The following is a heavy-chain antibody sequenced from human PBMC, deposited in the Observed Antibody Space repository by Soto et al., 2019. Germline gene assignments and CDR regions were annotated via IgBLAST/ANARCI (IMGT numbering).Heavy chain of an antibody. J-gene: IGHJ4*02. V-gene: IGHV4-61*01. CDR1: GVSVRSGSFY. CDR2: IYNTETF. D-gene: IGHD6-19*01. CDR3: ARVPLRYSSSHNFDS. Sequence: PSETLSLTSSVSGVSVRSGSFYGSWIRQPPGKGLEWIGFIYNTETFNYNPSLKSRVTLSVDASKHQFSLKLSSVTAADTAVYYCARVPLRYSSSHNFDSWGQGPLVTVS.